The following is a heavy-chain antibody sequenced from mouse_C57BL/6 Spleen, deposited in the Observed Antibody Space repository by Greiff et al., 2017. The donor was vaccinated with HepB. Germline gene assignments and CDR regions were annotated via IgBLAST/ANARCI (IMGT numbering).Heavy chain of an antibody. CDR2: INPGSGGT. J-gene: IGHJ2*01. Sequence: VQLQQSGAELVRPGTSVKVSCKASGYAFTNYLIEWVKQRPGQGLERIGVINPGSGGTNYNEKFKGKATLTADKSSSTAYMQLSSLTSEDSAVYFCARGLTTVVATWGQGTTLTVSS. CDR1: GYAFTNYL. V-gene: IGHV1-54*01. D-gene: IGHD1-1*01. CDR3: ARGLTTVVAT.